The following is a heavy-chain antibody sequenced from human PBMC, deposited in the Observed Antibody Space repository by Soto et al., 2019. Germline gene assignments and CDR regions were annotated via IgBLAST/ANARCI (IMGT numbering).Heavy chain of an antibody. CDR3: ARSMNDVLRFLEWYAAHTQWGHLDY. CDR1: GFTFSSYA. Sequence: QVQLVESGGGVVQPGRSLRLSCAASGFTFSSYAMHWVRQAPGKGLEWVAVISYDGSNKYYAASVKGRFTISRDNSKNTLYLQMNRVRAEDTAVYYCARSMNDVLRFLEWYAAHTQWGHLDYWGQGTLVTVSS. V-gene: IGHV3-30-3*01. J-gene: IGHJ4*02. CDR2: ISYDGSNK. D-gene: IGHD3-3*01.